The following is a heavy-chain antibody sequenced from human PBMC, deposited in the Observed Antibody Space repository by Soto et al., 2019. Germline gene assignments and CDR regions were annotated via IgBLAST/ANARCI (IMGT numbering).Heavy chain of an antibody. CDR2: ICHTGKS. CDR3: LRQGQWLGAGGH. D-gene: IGHD6-19*01. Sequence: QLQLQESGPGVLKPSETLSLTCTVSGDSLKTSDHCWGCIRQPPGTALEWIGSICHTGKSYHNPSLSRRITLSIDTSRNQFSLKVNSVTDADPAVYYCLRQGQWLGAGGHWGQGTLVTVSS. J-gene: IGHJ4*02. CDR1: GDSLKTSDHC. V-gene: IGHV4-39*01.